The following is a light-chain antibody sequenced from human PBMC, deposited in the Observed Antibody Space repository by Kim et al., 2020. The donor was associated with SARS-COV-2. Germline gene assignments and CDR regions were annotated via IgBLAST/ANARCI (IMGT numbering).Light chain of an antibody. V-gene: IGKV3-11*01. CDR2: DAS. J-gene: IGKJ4*01. CDR1: QSVTTY. CDR3: HHRSDWPLT. Sequence: EIVLTQSPATLSLSPGERATLSCRASQSVTTYLAWYQQRPGQAPRLLFYDASNRASGIPARFSGSGYGTDFTLTISSLEPEDFAVYYCHHRSDWPLTFGGGTKVDIK.